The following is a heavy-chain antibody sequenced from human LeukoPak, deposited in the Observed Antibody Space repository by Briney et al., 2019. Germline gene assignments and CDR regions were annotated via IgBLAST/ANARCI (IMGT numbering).Heavy chain of an antibody. Sequence: RGSLRLSCAVSGFTFSDYYMTWVRQAPGEGLEWVSYISSGGTTKYYADSVKGRFTISRDNAKNSLYLQMNSLRAEDTAVYYCARTGYCSGASCFYYYSYYMDVWGKGTTVTVSS. V-gene: IGHV3-11*04. CDR1: GFTFSDYY. J-gene: IGHJ6*03. D-gene: IGHD2-15*01. CDR3: ARTGYCSGASCFYYYSYYMDV. CDR2: ISSGGTTK.